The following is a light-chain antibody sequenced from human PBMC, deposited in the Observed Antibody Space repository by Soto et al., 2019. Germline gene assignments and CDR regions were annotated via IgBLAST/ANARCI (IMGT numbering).Light chain of an antibody. CDR2: EVS. CDR3: SSYAGSNNLGV. CDR1: SSDAGGYNY. Sequence: QSALTQPPSASGSPGQSVTISCTGTSSDAGGYNYVSWYQQHPGKAPKLMIYEVSKRPSGVPDRFSGSKSGNTASLTVSGLQAEDEADYYCSSYAGSNNLGVFGGGTKVTVL. J-gene: IGLJ2*01. V-gene: IGLV2-8*01.